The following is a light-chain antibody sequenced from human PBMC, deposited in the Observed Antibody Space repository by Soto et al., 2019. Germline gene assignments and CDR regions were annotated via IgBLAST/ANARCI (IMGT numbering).Light chain of an antibody. Sequence: EIVMMQSPATLSLSPGERATLSCRAGQSISSTVAWYQQKPGQAPRLLVYGASTRATGIPVRFSGSGSGTEFTLTISTLQSEDSAVYYCQQYQDWPTTFGQGTKVEIK. CDR2: GAS. CDR1: QSISST. CDR3: QQYQDWPTT. J-gene: IGKJ1*01. V-gene: IGKV3-15*01.